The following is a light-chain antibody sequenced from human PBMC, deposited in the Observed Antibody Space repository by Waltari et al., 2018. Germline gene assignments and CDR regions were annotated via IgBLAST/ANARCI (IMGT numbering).Light chain of an antibody. CDR1: SSDVGSYNL. CDR3: CSYAGSFVV. V-gene: IGLV2-23*02. Sequence: QSALTQPASVSGSPGQSITISCTGTSSDVGSYNLVSWYQQHPGKAPKLLIYEVSKRPSGVSNRFSGSKYGNTASLTISGLQAEDEADYYCCSYAGSFVVFGGGTKLTVL. J-gene: IGLJ2*01. CDR2: EVS.